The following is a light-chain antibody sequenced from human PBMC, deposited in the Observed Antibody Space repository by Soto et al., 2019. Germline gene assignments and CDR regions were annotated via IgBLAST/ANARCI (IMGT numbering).Light chain of an antibody. CDR1: QSISSW. CDR3: QHNTGYGSCT. V-gene: IGKV1-5*03. Sequence: DIQMTQSPSTLSASVGDRVTITCRASQSISSWMAWYQQKPGKAPKLLIYKPSTLENGVPSRFRGSASGTVFPLPSSSLQLDVLSTNSCQHNTGYGSCTFGQGTKVEIK. CDR2: KPS. J-gene: IGKJ4*01.